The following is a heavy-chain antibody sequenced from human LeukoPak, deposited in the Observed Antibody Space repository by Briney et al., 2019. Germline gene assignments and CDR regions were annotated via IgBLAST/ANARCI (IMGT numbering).Heavy chain of an antibody. J-gene: IGHJ5*02. D-gene: IGHD1-14*01. CDR2: IYYSGST. CDR1: GASISSYF. V-gene: IGHV4-59*01. Sequence: SETLSLTCTVSGASISSYFWSRIRQPPGKGLEWIGYIYYSGSTSYNPSLKSRVTISVDTSKNQFSLKLSSVTAADTAVYYCARLAGIYTPLDPWGQGTLVTVSS. CDR3: ARLAGIYTPLDP.